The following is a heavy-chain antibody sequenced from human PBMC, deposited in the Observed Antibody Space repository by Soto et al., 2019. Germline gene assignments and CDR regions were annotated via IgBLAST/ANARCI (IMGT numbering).Heavy chain of an antibody. CDR2: IYYSGST. Sequence: SETLSLTWTVSGGSISSSSYYWGWIRQPPGKGLEWIGSIYYSGSTYYNPSLKSRVTISVDTSKNQFSLKLSSVTAADTAVYYCASIDYAGKYYYYYYMDVWGKGTTVTVSS. V-gene: IGHV4-39*01. J-gene: IGHJ6*03. D-gene: IGHD4-17*01. CDR3: ASIDYAGKYYYYYYMDV. CDR1: GGSISSSSYY.